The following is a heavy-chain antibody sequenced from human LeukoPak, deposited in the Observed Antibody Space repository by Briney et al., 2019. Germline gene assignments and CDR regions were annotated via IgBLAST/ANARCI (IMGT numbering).Heavy chain of an antibody. CDR2: IYYSGST. J-gene: IGHJ4*02. D-gene: IGHD6-6*01. CDR3: ARRGLGSPGLIQSIAARPEGYFDY. Sequence: SETLSLTCTVSGGSISSSSYYWGWIRQPPGKGLEWIGSIYYSGSTYYNPSLKSRVTISVDTSKNQFSLKLSSVTAADTAVYYCARRGLGSPGLIQSIAARPEGYFDYWGQGTLVTVSS. CDR1: GGSISSSSYY. V-gene: IGHV4-39*07.